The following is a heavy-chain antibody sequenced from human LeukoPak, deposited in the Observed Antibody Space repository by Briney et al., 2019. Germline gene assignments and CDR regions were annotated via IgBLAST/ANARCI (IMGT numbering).Heavy chain of an antibody. Sequence: GGSLRLSCAASGFTFSSYGMHWVRQAPGKGLEWVAFIRYDGSNKYYADSVKGRFTISRDNSKNTLYPQMNSLRAEDTAVYYCAKDHTDGFLDYWGQGTLVTVSS. J-gene: IGHJ4*02. V-gene: IGHV3-30*02. CDR2: IRYDGSNK. CDR1: GFTFSSYG. CDR3: AKDHTDGFLDY. D-gene: IGHD2-2*02.